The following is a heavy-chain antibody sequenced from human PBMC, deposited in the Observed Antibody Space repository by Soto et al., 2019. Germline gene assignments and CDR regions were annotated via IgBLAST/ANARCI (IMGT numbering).Heavy chain of an antibody. CDR1: GGSISSGGYY. D-gene: IGHD2-2*01. CDR2: IYYSGST. V-gene: IGHV4-31*03. Sequence: SETLSLTCTVSGGSISSGGYYWSWIRQHPGKGLEWIGYIYYSGSTYYNPSLKSRVTISVDTSKNQFSLKLSSVTAADTAVYYCARGPLYCSSTSCYWFDPWGQGTLVTVSS. J-gene: IGHJ5*02. CDR3: ARGPLYCSSTSCYWFDP.